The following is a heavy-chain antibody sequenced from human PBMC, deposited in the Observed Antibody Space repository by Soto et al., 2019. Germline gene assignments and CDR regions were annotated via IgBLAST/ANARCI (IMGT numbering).Heavy chain of an antibody. CDR1: GGSFSGYY. CDR3: ARGAQGRGTAFDS. D-gene: IGHD1-1*01. CDR2: INHSGST. J-gene: IGHJ4*02. V-gene: IGHV4-34*01. Sequence: PSETLSLTCAVYGGSFSGYYWSWIRQPPGKGLEWIGEINHSGSTNYNPSLKSRVTISVDTSKNQFSLKLSSVTAADTAVYWCARGAQGRGTAFDSWGQGTQVTVSS.